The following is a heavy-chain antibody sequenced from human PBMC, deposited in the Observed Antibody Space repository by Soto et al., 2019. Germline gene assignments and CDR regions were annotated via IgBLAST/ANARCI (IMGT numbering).Heavy chain of an antibody. CDR3: AINGPYDSSGYYYDQVDY. CDR1: GYTFTSYG. D-gene: IGHD3-22*01. V-gene: IGHV1-18*01. J-gene: IGHJ4*02. Sequence: ASVKVSCKASGYTFTSYGISWVRQAPGQGLEWMGWISAYNGNTNYAQKLQGRVTMTTDTSTSTAYMELRSLRSDDTAVYYCAINGPYDSSGYYYDQVDYWGQGTLVTVSS. CDR2: ISAYNGNT.